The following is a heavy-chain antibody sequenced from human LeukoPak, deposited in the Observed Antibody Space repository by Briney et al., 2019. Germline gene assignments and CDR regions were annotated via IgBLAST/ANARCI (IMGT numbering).Heavy chain of an antibody. CDR2: IYYSGST. J-gene: IGHJ5*02. Sequence: SETLSLTCTVPGGSISSDYWSWIRQPPGKGLGWMGYIYYSGSTNYNPSLKSRVTISVDTSKYQFSLKLSSVTAADTAVYYCARDRTRAAAGIFWFDPWGQGTLVTVSS. CDR1: GGSISSDY. D-gene: IGHD6-13*01. V-gene: IGHV4-59*01. CDR3: ARDRTRAAAGIFWFDP.